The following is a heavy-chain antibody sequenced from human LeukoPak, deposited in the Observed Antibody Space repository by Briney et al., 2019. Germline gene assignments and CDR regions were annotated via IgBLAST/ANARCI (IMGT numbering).Heavy chain of an antibody. CDR3: ARVGAVYAINVPPNYYYYMDV. Sequence: GGSLRLSCAASGFTVSSNYMSWVRQAPGKGLEWVSVIYSGGSTYYADSVKGRFTISRDNSKNTLYLQMNSLRAEDTAVYYCARVGAVYAINVPPNYYYYMDVWGKGTTVTVSS. CDR1: GFTVSSNY. D-gene: IGHD2-8*01. CDR2: IYSGGST. V-gene: IGHV3-53*01. J-gene: IGHJ6*03.